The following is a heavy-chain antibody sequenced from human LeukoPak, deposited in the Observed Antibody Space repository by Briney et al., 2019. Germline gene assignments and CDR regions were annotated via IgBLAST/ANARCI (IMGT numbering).Heavy chain of an antibody. V-gene: IGHV3-23*01. CDR1: GFTFNYYA. CDR3: AKDLVSQRGVGSSEKVDY. Sequence: GGSLRLSCAASGFTFNYYAMNWIRQAPGKGLEWVSAILGGGDTTSYADSVKGRFTISRDNSKNTLYLQMNSLRAEDTAVYYCAKDLVSQRGVGSSEKVDYWGQGTLVTVSS. J-gene: IGHJ4*02. CDR2: ILGGGDTT. D-gene: IGHD3-10*01.